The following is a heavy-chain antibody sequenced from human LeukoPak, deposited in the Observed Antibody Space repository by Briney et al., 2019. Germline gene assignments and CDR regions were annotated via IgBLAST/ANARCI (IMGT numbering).Heavy chain of an antibody. CDR3: ARDWFGGYYYYGMDV. Sequence: PSETLSLTCAVYGGSFSGYYWSWIRQPPGKGLEWIGEINHSGSTNYNPSLKSRVTISVDTSKNQFSLKLSSVTAADTAVYYCARDWFGGYYYYGMDVWGQGTTVTVSS. CDR2: INHSGST. CDR1: GGSFSGYY. J-gene: IGHJ6*02. V-gene: IGHV4-34*01. D-gene: IGHD2-15*01.